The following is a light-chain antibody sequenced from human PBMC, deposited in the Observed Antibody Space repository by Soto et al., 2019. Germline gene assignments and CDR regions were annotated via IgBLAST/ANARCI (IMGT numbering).Light chain of an antibody. CDR2: AAT. CDR3: HQSYNIPQT. J-gene: IGKJ1*01. Sequence: DIQMTQSPSSLSASIGDRVTLTCRASQSISFYLNWYQQKPGKAPRLLIYAATTLQSGVPLRFSGGGSGTDFTLTVSSLQPEDFATYYCHQSYNIPQTFGQGTKVEIK. V-gene: IGKV1-39*01. CDR1: QSISFY.